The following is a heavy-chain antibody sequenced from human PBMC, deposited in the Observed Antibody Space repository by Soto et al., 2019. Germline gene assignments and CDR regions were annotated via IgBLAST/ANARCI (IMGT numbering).Heavy chain of an antibody. D-gene: IGHD3-22*01. CDR2: ISVDGSST. Sequence: QVQLVESGGGVVQPGRSLRLSCTVSGFSFSSYVMHWVRQAPGEGLEWVAGISVDGSSTHYADSVKGRFTISRDNSKNATYLQMDSMTAEETTVYYCAREDESSGHAGTFKHWGQGTLVTVSS. CDR1: GFSFSSYV. CDR3: AREDESSGHAGTFKH. J-gene: IGHJ1*01. V-gene: IGHV3-30-3*01.